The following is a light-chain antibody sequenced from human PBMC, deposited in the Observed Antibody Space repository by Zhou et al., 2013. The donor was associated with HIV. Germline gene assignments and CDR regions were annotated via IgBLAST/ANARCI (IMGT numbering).Light chain of an antibody. Sequence: QSALTQPASVSGSPGQSITISCTGTSSDVGSYNLVSWYQQHPGKAPKLMIYDVTKRPSGISNRFSGSKSGNTASLTISGLQAEDEADYYCSSYSSSSTPLVFGAGTKVTVL. CDR2: DVT. J-gene: IGLJ1*01. CDR1: SSDVGSYNL. V-gene: IGLV2-14*02. CDR3: SSYSSSSTPLV.